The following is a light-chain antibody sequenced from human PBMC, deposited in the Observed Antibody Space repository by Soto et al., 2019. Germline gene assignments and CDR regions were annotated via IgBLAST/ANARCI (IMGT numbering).Light chain of an antibody. V-gene: IGLV3-1*01. Sequence: CSGXKLGDKYACWYQQKPGQSPVLVIYQDKKRPSGIPERFSGSNSGNTATLTISGTQPMDEADYYCQAWDISTRVFGGGTKLTVL. CDR1: KLGDKY. CDR3: QAWDISTRV. CDR2: QDK. J-gene: IGLJ2*01.